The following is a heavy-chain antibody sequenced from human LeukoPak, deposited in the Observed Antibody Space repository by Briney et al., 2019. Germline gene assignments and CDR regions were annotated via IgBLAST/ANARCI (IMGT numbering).Heavy chain of an antibody. D-gene: IGHD6-6*01. Sequence: ASVKVSCKTSGYTFGAHYMHWVRQAPGQGLEWMGWINPNSGDTKYSEKFQARVTMTRDTSISTAYMELSSLRSDDTAVYYCARYSSTWDFDYWGQGTLVTVSS. CDR3: ARYSSTWDFDY. J-gene: IGHJ4*02. CDR2: INPNSGDT. CDR1: GYTFGAHY. V-gene: IGHV1-2*02.